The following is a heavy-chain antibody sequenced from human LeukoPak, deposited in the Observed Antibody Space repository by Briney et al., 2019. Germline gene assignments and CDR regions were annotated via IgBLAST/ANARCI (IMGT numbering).Heavy chain of an antibody. CDR2: INPNSGGT. V-gene: IGHV1-2*04. Sequence: ASVKVSCKASGYTFTGYYMYWVRQAPGQGLEWMGWINPNSGGTNYAQKFQGWVTMTRDTSISTAYMELSRLRSDDTAVYYCARENYGDYVHWFDPWGQGTLVTVSS. CDR3: ARENYGDYVHWFDP. J-gene: IGHJ5*02. CDR1: GYTFTGYY. D-gene: IGHD4-17*01.